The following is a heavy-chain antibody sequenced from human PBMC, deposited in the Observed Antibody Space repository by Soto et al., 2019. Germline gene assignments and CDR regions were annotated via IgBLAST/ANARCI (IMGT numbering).Heavy chain of an antibody. Sequence: EVQLVESGGGLVKPGGSLRLSCAASGFTLYNSWMNWVRQAPGKGLEWVGRIKRNSDGGRTDYAAPVKGRFTISRDDSENMLYLQMNSLKTEDTAVYYCTTGSVEGVWGQGTTVSVSS. CDR3: TTGSVEGV. D-gene: IGHD2-15*01. V-gene: IGHV3-15*07. CDR1: GFTLYNSW. CDR2: IKRNSDGGRT. J-gene: IGHJ6*02.